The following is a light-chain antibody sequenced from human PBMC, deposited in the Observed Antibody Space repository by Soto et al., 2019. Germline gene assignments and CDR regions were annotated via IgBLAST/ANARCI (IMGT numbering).Light chain of an antibody. V-gene: IGKV3-20*01. CDR3: QHYDGSPRT. Sequence: ETVLTQSPGTVSLYPGERATLSCTTSQSVRSNYLAWYQQKPGQAPRLVVYGVFNRATGILDRFSGSGSGTDFTLTISGLEHEDSAVYYCQHYDGSPRTFGQGTKMVI. CDR1: QSVRSNY. CDR2: GVF. J-gene: IGKJ2*01.